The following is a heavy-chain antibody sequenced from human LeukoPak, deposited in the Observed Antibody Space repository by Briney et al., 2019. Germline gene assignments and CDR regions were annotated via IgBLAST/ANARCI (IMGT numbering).Heavy chain of an antibody. V-gene: IGHV3-20*04. CDR2: INWNGGST. J-gene: IGHJ5*02. CDR3: AKETVFDCSGGSCYRDNWFDP. CDR1: GFTFDDYG. D-gene: IGHD2-15*01. Sequence: GGSLRLSCAASGFTFDDYGMSWVRQAPGKGLEWVSGINWNGGSTGYADSVKGRFTISRDNSKNTLYLQMNSLRAEDTAVYYCAKETVFDCSGGSCYRDNWFDPWGQGTLVTVSS.